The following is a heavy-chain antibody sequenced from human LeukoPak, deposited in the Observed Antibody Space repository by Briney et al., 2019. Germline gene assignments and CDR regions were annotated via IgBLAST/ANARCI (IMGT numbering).Heavy chain of an antibody. J-gene: IGHJ3*02. CDR1: GGSFSGYY. V-gene: IGHV4-34*01. D-gene: IGHD6-13*01. Sequence: SETLSLTCAVYGGSFSGYYWSWIRQPPGKGLEWIGEINHSGSTNYNPSLKSRVTISVDTSKNQFSLKLSSVTAADTAVYYCARFMRAAGAFDIWGQGTMVTVSS. CDR2: INHSGST. CDR3: ARFMRAAGAFDI.